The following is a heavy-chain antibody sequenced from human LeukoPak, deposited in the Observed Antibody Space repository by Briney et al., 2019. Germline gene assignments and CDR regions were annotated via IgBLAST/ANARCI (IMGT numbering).Heavy chain of an antibody. Sequence: PSETLSLTCTVSGGSISSGDYYWSWIRQPPGKGLEWIGYIYYSGSTNYNPSLKSRVTISVDTSKNQFSLKLSSVTAADTAIYYCARGGEIGYSYGPIDYWGQGTLVTVSS. V-gene: IGHV4-61*08. CDR1: GGSISSGDYY. CDR3: ARGGEIGYSYGPIDY. J-gene: IGHJ4*02. D-gene: IGHD5-18*01. CDR2: IYYSGST.